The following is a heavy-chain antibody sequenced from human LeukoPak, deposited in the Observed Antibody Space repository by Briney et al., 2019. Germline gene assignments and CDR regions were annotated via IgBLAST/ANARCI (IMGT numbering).Heavy chain of an antibody. CDR3: ARSSGWWALDY. V-gene: IGHV4-59*10. D-gene: IGHD6-13*01. J-gene: IGHJ4*02. Sequence: TSETLSLTCAVSGVSIASYSCHWIRQPPGRGLEDLGAIGSSGNIYYNPSLRSRLTIAVDPSKNQCSLKVTSVTAADTAVYYGARSSGWWALDYWGQGTLVAVSS. CDR2: IGSSGNI. CDR1: GVSIASYS.